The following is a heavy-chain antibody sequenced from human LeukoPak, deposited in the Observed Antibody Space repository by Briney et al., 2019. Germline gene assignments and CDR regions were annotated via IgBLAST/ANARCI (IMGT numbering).Heavy chain of an antibody. CDR1: GCTFSNYA. CDR2: ISGSSGTI. D-gene: IGHD5-24*01. CDR3: AKAVAMAIIPLYFDY. V-gene: IGHV3-23*01. Sequence: GSLRLSCAVSGCTFSNYAMNWVRRAPGKGLEWVSGISGSSGTIYYADSVKGRFTISRDNSQNTLYLQMNGLRAEDTAVYYCAKAVAMAIIPLYFDYWGQGTLVTVSS. J-gene: IGHJ4*02.